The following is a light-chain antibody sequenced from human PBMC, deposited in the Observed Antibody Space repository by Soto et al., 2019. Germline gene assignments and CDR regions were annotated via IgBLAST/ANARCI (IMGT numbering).Light chain of an antibody. V-gene: IGLV2-23*01. Sequence: QSGLTQTASVSGSPGQSITMSCTGSRRDVGGYNLVSWYQQHPGKAPKLLISDDNKRPSGVSDRFSGSKSGNTASLTISGLQAEDEGDYYCSSYAGRITLVFGGGTKLTVL. CDR1: RRDVGGYNL. J-gene: IGLJ2*01. CDR2: DDN. CDR3: SSYAGRITLV.